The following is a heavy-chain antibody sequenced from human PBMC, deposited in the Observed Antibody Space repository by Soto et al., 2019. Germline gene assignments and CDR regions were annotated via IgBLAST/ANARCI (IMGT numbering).Heavy chain of an antibody. CDR1: GGSMSDYF. V-gene: IGHV4-59*01. CDR2: IYYLGST. Sequence: DTLSLTCIVSGGSMSDYFWRSIRQSPGKGLEWIGYIYYLGSTDYNPSLKSRVTISVDTSKRQFSQRLTSVTAADTAVYYCARDGYDGSGSPYPAYWGPGTQVTVSS. D-gene: IGHD3-10*01. J-gene: IGHJ4*02. CDR3: ARDGYDGSGSPYPAY.